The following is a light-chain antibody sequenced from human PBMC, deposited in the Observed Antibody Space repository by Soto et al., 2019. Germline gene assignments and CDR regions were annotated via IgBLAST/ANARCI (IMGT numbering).Light chain of an antibody. Sequence: QSALTQPPSASGSLGQSVTISCTGTSGDVGGYNYVSWYQQDPGKAPKLMVYEVTKRPSGVPDRFSGSKSGNTASLTVSGLQAEDEADYYCSSFGGSNNVFGTGTKLTVL. J-gene: IGLJ1*01. CDR1: SGDVGGYNY. V-gene: IGLV2-8*01. CDR2: EVT. CDR3: SSFGGSNNV.